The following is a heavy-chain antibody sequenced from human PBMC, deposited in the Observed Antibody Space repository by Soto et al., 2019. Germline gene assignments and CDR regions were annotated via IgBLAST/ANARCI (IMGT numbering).Heavy chain of an antibody. D-gene: IGHD3-22*01. CDR3: ARVYYDSSGYYHVEGAYHYYGMDV. J-gene: IGHJ6*02. Sequence: QVQLVQSGAEVKKPGASVKVSCKASGYTFIRYGISWVRQAPGQGLEWMGWISGYNGNTKYAQKFQGRVTMTTDTSTNTAHMDLTSLRFDDTAVYYCARVYYDSSGYYHVEGAYHYYGMDVWGQGTTVTV. CDR2: ISGYNGNT. V-gene: IGHV1-18*01. CDR1: GYTFIRYG.